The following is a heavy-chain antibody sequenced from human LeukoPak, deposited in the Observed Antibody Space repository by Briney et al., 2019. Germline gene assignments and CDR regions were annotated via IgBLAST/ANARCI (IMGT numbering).Heavy chain of an antibody. J-gene: IGHJ4*01. Sequence: KPSETLSLTCTVSGGSISSYYWSWIRQPPGKGLEWIGYIYYSGSTNYNPSLKSRVTISVDTSKNQLSLNLSSVTAADTAVYYCARTTYYYDSSGYYLYYFDYWGQEPWSPSPQ. CDR2: IYYSGST. V-gene: IGHV4-59*01. CDR3: ARTTYYYDSSGYYLYYFDY. D-gene: IGHD3-22*01. CDR1: GGSISSYY.